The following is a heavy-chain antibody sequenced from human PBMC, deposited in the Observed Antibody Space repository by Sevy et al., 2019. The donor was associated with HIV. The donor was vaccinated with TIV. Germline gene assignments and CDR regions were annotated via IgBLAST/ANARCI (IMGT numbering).Heavy chain of an antibody. J-gene: IGHJ6*02. V-gene: IGHV3-30*18. CDR3: AKDLRPNLLYNDLWSGSSGMDV. D-gene: IGHD3-3*01. CDR2: LHGWRQK. CDR1: GFTFRTYG. Sequence: GALRLSFLSSGFTFRTYGIHWVRQGPGKGLGVGASFLHGWRQKFNAGSVKGRFIISRENSKNALYLQMSSLRVDDTAVYYCAKDLRPNLLYNDLWSGSSGMDVWGQGTTVTVSS.